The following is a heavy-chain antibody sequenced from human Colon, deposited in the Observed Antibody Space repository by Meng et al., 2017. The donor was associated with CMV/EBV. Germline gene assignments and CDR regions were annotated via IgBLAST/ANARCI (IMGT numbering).Heavy chain of an antibody. D-gene: IGHD6-6*01. CDR2: ISSSGSTI. J-gene: IGHJ4*02. CDR3: AREAVAARPVIRNFDY. CDR1: GFTFSDYY. V-gene: IGHV3-11*01. Sequence: GGSLKISCAASGFTFSDYYMSWIRQAPGKGLEWVSYISSSGSTIYYADSVKGRFTISRDNAKNSLYLQMNSLRAEDTAVYYCAREAVAARPVIRNFDYWGQGTLVTVSS.